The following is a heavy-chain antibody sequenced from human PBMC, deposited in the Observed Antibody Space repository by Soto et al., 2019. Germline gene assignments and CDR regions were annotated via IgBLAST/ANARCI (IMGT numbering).Heavy chain of an antibody. CDR3: ARGPRIWGYYYYDYLDV. CDR1: GGSFSGYY. V-gene: IGHV4-34*01. D-gene: IGHD3-16*01. J-gene: IGHJ6*03. CDR2: INHSGST. Sequence: QVQLQQWGAGLLKPSETLSLTCAVYGGSFSGYYWSWIRQPPGKGLEWIGEINHSGSTNYNPSLKSRVTIAVDTSKNQFSLKLSSVTAADTAVYYCARGPRIWGYYYYDYLDVWGKGTTVTVSS.